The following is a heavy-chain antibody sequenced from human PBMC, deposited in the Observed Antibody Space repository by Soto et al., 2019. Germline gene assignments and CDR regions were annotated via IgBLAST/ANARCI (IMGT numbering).Heavy chain of an antibody. CDR3: ARELRYDFWSGYYRPSYYGMDV. J-gene: IGHJ6*02. Sequence: GGSLRLSCAASGFTFCSYGIHWVRQAPGKGLEWVGIIWYDGSNKYYADSVKGRFTISRDNAKNSLYLQMNSLRAEDTAVYYCARELRYDFWSGYYRPSYYGMDVWGQGTTVTVSS. D-gene: IGHD3-3*01. CDR2: IWYDGSNK. V-gene: IGHV3-33*01. CDR1: GFTFCSYG.